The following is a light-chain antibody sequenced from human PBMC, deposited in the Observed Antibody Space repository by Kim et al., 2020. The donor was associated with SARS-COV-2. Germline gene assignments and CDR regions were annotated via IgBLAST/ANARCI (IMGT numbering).Light chain of an antibody. Sequence: SSSYLAWYQQKPGQAPRLLIYGASSRATGIPDRFSGSGSGTDFTLTISRLEPEDFAVYYCQQYGSLLTFGGGTKVDIK. V-gene: IGKV3-20*01. CDR1: SSSY. CDR2: GAS. J-gene: IGKJ4*01. CDR3: QQYGSLLT.